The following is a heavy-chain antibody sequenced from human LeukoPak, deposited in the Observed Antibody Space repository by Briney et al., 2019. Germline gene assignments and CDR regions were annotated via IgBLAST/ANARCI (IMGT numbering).Heavy chain of an antibody. V-gene: IGHV1-8*01. J-gene: IGHJ4*02. CDR1: GYTFTSYD. CDR3: AREEMEAALPID. Sequence: ASVKVSCKASGYTFTSYDINWVRQATGQGLEWMGWMNPNSGNTGYAQKFQGRVTMTRNTSISTAYMELSSLRSEDTAVYYCAREEMEAALPIDWGQGTLVTVSS. CDR2: MNPNSGNT. D-gene: IGHD6-6*01.